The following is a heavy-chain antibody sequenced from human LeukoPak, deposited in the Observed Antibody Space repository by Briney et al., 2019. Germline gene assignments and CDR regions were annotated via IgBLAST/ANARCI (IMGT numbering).Heavy chain of an antibody. V-gene: IGHV4-59*01. Sequence: SETLSLTCTVSGGSISSYNWSWIRQPPGKGLEWIGYVYYSGSTNYNPSLKSRVTISVDTSKNQFSLKLSSVTAADTAVYYCARVRRLLWFGEQLDGAFDIWGQGTMVTVSS. J-gene: IGHJ3*02. D-gene: IGHD3-10*01. CDR1: GGSISSYN. CDR3: ARVRRLLWFGEQLDGAFDI. CDR2: VYYSGST.